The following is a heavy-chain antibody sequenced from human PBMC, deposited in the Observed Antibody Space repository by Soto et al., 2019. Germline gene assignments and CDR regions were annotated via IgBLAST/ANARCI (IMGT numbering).Heavy chain of an antibody. CDR2: IYWDDDK. D-gene: IGHD3-10*01. V-gene: IGHV2-5*02. CDR3: AHSFRNYYYYYYHGMDV. Sequence: QITLKESGPPLVKPAETLTLTCTFSGFSLSTSGEGVGWIRQPPGKALEWLALIYWDDDKRYSPSLKSRLTITKDTSKNQVVLTMTNMDPVDTATYYCAHSFRNYYYYYYHGMDVWGQGTTVTVSS. CDR1: GFSLSTSGEG. J-gene: IGHJ6*02.